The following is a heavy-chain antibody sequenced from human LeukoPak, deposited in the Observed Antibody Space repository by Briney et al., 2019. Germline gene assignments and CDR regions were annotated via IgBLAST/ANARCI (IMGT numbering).Heavy chain of an antibody. V-gene: IGHV3-23*01. CDR1: GFTFSSYA. J-gene: IGHJ4*02. D-gene: IGHD5-18*01. CDR3: ARGVDTAMAH. Sequence: GGSLRLSCAAPGFTFSSYAMSWVRQAPGKGLEWVSGISGSGGSTYYADSVKGRFTISRDNSKNTLYLQMNSLRAEATAVYYCARGVDTAMAHWGQGTLVTVSS. CDR2: ISGSGGST.